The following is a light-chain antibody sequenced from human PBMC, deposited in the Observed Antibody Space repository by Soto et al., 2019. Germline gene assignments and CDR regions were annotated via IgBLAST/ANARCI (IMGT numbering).Light chain of an antibody. CDR2: GAS. CDR3: QQYGSSTELT. V-gene: IGKV3-20*01. Sequence: EIVLSQSPGTLSLSQGERATLSCRAIQSVSSSYLAWYQQKPGQAPRLLIYGASSRATGIPDRFSGSGSGTDFTLTISRLEPEDFAVYYCQQYGSSTELTFGGGTKVAIK. J-gene: IGKJ4*01. CDR1: QSVSSSY.